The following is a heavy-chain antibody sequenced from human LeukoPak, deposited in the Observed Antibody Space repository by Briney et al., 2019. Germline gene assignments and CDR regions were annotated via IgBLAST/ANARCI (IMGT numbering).Heavy chain of an antibody. CDR2: ISSSSSYK. CDR1: EFTFSSYS. J-gene: IGHJ4*02. V-gene: IGHV3-21*01. Sequence: PGGSLRFSCAASEFTFSSYSMIWVRQAPGKGLEWVSSISSSSSYKYYADSVKGRFTISRDNAKNSLYLQMNSLRAEDTAVYYRARDWTTVGPFDYWGQGTLVTVSS. D-gene: IGHD4-11*01. CDR3: ARDWTTVGPFDY.